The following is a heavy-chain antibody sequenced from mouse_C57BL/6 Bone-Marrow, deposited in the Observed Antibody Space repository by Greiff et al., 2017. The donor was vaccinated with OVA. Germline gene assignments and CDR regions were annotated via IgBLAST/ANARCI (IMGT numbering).Heavy chain of an antibody. CDR1: GYAFSSYW. D-gene: IGHD1-1*01. V-gene: IGHV1-80*01. CDR2: IYPGDGDT. Sequence: QVQLKESGAELVKPGASVKISCKASGYAFSSYWMNWVKQRPGKGLEWIGQIYPGDGDTNYNGKFKGKATLTADKSSSTAYMQLSSLTSEDSAVYFCARDCYYYGSSYVGYYAMDYWGQGTSVTVSS. CDR3: ARDCYYYGSSYVGYYAMDY. J-gene: IGHJ4*01.